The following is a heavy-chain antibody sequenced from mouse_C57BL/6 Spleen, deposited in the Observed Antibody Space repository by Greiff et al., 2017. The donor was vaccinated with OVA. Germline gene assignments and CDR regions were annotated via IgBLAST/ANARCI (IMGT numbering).Heavy chain of an antibody. Sequence: QVQLQQSGPELVKPGASVKISCKASGYAFSSSWMNWVKQRPGKGLEWIGRIYPGDGDTNYNGKFKGKATLTADKSSSTAYMQLSSLTSEYSAVSFCERNDGYQSPYCDYWGQGTTLTVSS. J-gene: IGHJ2*01. CDR1: GYAFSSSW. CDR3: ERNDGYQSPYCDY. V-gene: IGHV1-82*01. CDR2: IYPGDGDT. D-gene: IGHD2-3*01.